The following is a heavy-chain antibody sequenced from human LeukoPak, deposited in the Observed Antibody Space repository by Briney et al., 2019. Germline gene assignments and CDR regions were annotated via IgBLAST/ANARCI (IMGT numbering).Heavy chain of an antibody. CDR3: AKDREVRVHYYFDS. V-gene: IGHV3-48*01. CDR2: ISSSSSTI. D-gene: IGHD3-10*01. J-gene: IGHJ4*02. CDR1: GFTFSSYS. Sequence: GGSLRLSCAASGFTFSSYSMNWVRQAPGKGLEWVSYISSSSSTIYYADSVKGRFTISRDNAKNSLYLQMNSLRAEDTAVYYCAKDREVRVHYYFDSWGQGTQVTVSS.